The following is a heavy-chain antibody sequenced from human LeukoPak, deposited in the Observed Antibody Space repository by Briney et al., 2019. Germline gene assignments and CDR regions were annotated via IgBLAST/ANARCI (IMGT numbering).Heavy chain of an antibody. D-gene: IGHD5-18*01. CDR2: ISYDGSNK. V-gene: IGHV3-30-3*01. J-gene: IGHJ4*02. CDR1: GFTFSSYA. Sequence: PGGSLRLSCAASGFTFSSYAMHWVRQAPGKGLGWVVVISYDGSNKYYADSVKGRFTISRDNSKNTLYLQMNSLRAEDTAVYYCARDEGGYSYGSPYYWGQGTLVTVSS. CDR3: ARDEGGYSYGSPYY.